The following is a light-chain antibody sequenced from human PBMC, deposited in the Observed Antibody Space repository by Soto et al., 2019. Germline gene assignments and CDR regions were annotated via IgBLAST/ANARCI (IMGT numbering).Light chain of an antibody. CDR1: QSISTW. V-gene: IGKV1-5*03. J-gene: IGKJ5*01. CDR3: KQYKEWPPFT. Sequence: DIQMTQSPSTLSASVGDRVTITCRASQSISTWLAWYQQKAGKAPKLLIYKASSLESGVPSRFSGSGSGTEFTLSISSLQSEDFAVYYCKQYKEWPPFTFGQGTRLEIK. CDR2: KAS.